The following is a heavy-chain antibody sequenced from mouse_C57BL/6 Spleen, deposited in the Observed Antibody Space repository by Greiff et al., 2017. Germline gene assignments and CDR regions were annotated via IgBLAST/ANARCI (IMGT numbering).Heavy chain of an antibody. CDR1: GFNIKDDY. J-gene: IGHJ3*01. CDR3: TTAFSYGSSYWFAY. Sequence: EVKLVESGAELVRPGASVKLSCTASGFNIKDDYMHWVKQRPEQGLEWIGWIDPENGDTEYASKFQGKATITADTSSNTAYLQLSSLTSEDTAVYYCTTAFSYGSSYWFAYWGQGTLVTVSA. V-gene: IGHV14-4*01. D-gene: IGHD1-1*01. CDR2: IDPENGDT.